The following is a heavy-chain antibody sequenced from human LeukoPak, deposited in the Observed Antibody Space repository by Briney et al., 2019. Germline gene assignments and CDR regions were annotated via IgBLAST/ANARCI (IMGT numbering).Heavy chain of an antibody. CDR2: INPNSGGT. Sequence: ASVKVSCKASGGTFSSYAISWVRQAPGQGLEWMGWINPNSGGTNYAQKFQGWVTMTRDTSISTAYMELSRLRSDDTAVYYCAREQQLVPSLDYWGQGTLVTVSS. J-gene: IGHJ4*02. D-gene: IGHD6-13*01. V-gene: IGHV1-2*04. CDR1: GGTFSSYA. CDR3: AREQQLVPSLDY.